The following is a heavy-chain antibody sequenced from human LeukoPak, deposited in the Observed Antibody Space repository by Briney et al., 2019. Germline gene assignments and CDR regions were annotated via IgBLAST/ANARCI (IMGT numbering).Heavy chain of an antibody. J-gene: IGHJ6*02. CDR1: GGSIRSGGYS. CDR3: ARESSGMDV. V-gene: IGHV4-30-2*01. CDR2: IYHSGST. Sequence: PSEPLSLTCAVSGGSIRSGGYSWRWSRQPPGKGLEWIGYIYHSGSTYYTPSLKSRVTISVDRSKTQFSLKLSSVTAADTAVYYCARESSGMDVWGQGTTVTVSS.